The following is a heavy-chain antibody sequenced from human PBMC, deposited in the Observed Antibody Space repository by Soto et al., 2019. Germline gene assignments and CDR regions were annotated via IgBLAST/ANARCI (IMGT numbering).Heavy chain of an antibody. CDR2: INRDGSST. CDR3: ASIPACSTGSAY. D-gene: IGHD6-13*01. V-gene: IGHV3-74*03. Sequence: QNTGKGLVWVSRINRDGSSTMYRDSVKGRFTIFRDNAKNTLFLQMNSLTAEDSVVHHCASIPACSTGSAYRG. J-gene: IGHJ4*01.